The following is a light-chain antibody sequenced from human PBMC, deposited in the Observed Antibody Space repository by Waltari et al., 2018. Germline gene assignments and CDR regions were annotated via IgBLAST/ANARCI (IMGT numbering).Light chain of an antibody. J-gene: IGKJ1*01. CDR2: AAS. Sequence: EIVLTQSPGTLSLSPGARATLSCRASQSLANNYLAWYQRKPGQAPRLLIYAASKRASGIPDRFSGSGSGTDFTLTISRLEPEDFAIYYCQQYGTSPPWTFGQGTKVEIK. CDR1: QSLANNY. CDR3: QQYGTSPPWT. V-gene: IGKV3-20*01.